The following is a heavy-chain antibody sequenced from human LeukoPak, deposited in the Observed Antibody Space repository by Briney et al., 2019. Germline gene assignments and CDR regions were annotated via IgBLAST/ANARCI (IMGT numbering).Heavy chain of an antibody. Sequence: GGSLRLSCAGSGFTFSSYAMSWVRQAPGKGLEWVSSISSSSSYIYYADSVKGRFTISRDNAKNSLYLQMNSLRAEDTAVYYCASYDILTGYYLDYWGQGILVTVSS. J-gene: IGHJ4*02. CDR3: ASYDILTGYYLDY. CDR1: GFTFSSYA. CDR2: ISSSSSYI. V-gene: IGHV3-21*01. D-gene: IGHD3-9*01.